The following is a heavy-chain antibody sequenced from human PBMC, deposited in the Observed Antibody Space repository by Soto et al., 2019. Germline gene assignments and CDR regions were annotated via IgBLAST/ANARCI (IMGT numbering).Heavy chain of an antibody. CDR3: ARDKYDDFWSGYYLDAFDI. V-gene: IGHV3-48*01. CDR1: GFTFSSYS. D-gene: IGHD3-3*01. CDR2: ISSSSSNI. Sequence: GGSLRLSCAASGFTFSSYSMNWVRQAPGKGLEWVSYISSSSSNIYYADSVKGRFTISRDNAKNSLYLQMNSLRAEDTAVYYCARDKYDDFWSGYYLDAFDIWGQRTMVTVSS. J-gene: IGHJ3*02.